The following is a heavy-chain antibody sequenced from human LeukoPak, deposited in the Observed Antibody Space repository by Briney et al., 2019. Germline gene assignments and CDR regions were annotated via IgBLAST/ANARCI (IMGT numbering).Heavy chain of an antibody. CDR1: GGTFSSYA. V-gene: IGHV1-69*05. CDR2: IIPIFGTA. D-gene: IGHD6-19*01. Sequence: SVKVSCKASGGTFSSYAISWVRQAPGQGLEWMGGIIPIFGTANYAQKFQGRVTITTDESTSTAYMELSSLRSEDTAVYYCAIHSCYVSGRGGCIAVAGPYFGYWGQGTLVTVSS. J-gene: IGHJ4*02. CDR3: AIHSCYVSGRGGCIAVAGPYFGY.